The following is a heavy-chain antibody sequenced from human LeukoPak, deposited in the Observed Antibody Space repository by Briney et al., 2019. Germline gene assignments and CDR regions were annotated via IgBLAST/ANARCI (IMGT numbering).Heavy chain of an antibody. CDR2: ISYDGSNK. V-gene: IGHV3-30*03. CDR3: ARPRTAWSSHWYFEI. CDR1: GFTFSSYG. Sequence: HPGGSLRLSCAASGFTFSSYGMHWVRQAPGKGLEWVAVISYDGSNKYYADSVKGRFTISRDNAKNSLFLRMSSLRAEDTAVYYCARPRTAWSSHWYFEIWGRGTLVTVSS. J-gene: IGHJ2*01. D-gene: IGHD1-1*01.